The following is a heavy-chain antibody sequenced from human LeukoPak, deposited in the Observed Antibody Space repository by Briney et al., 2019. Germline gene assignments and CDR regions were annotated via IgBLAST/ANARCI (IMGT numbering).Heavy chain of an antibody. CDR1: GGTFSSYA. J-gene: IGHJ4*02. CDR3: ARDSEQWLVRGSRSHFDY. CDR2: IIPIFGTA. Sequence: SVKVSCKASGGTFSSYASSWVRQAPGQGLEWMGGIIPIFGTANYAQKFQGRVTITADESTSTAYMKLSSLRSEDTAVYYCARDSEQWLVRGSRSHFDYWGQGTLVTVSS. D-gene: IGHD6-19*01. V-gene: IGHV1-69*13.